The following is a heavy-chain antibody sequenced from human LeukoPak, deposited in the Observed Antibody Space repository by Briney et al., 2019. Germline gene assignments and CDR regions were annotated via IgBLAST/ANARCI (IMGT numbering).Heavy chain of an antibody. CDR3: AAGGLIRDTHSFEI. V-gene: IGHV3-53*01. Sequence: GGTLRPSCAASGFTVSRTYMAWVRQTPGKGLDWVSLLYAGGGLYYADSVKGRFNISRDISSNTMYLQMSALRAEDTAVYYCAAGGLIRDTHSFEIWVQGTVVTVSS. J-gene: IGHJ3*02. CDR2: LYAGGGL. D-gene: IGHD3/OR15-3a*01. CDR1: GFTVSRTY.